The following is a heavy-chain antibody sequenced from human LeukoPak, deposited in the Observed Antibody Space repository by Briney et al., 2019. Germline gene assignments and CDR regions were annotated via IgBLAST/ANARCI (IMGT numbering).Heavy chain of an antibody. D-gene: IGHD3-3*01. CDR3: ARDGYGFLEPFDP. Sequence: SQTLSLTCAISGDSVSSNSAAWNWSRQSPSRGLEWLGRTYYRSKWYNDYAVSVKSRITINPDTSKNQLSLQLNSVTPEDTAVYYCARDGYGFLEPFDPWGQGTLVTVSS. CDR2: TYYRSKWYN. V-gene: IGHV6-1*01. CDR1: GDSVSSNSAA. J-gene: IGHJ5*02.